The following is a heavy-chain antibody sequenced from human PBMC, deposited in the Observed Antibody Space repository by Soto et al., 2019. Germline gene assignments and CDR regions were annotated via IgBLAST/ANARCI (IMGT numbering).Heavy chain of an antibody. CDR1: GFSLSTSGVG. J-gene: IGHJ4*02. CDR3: ARDSTGWYGFDY. D-gene: IGHD6-19*01. Sequence: QITLKESGPPLVKPTQTLTLTCTFSGFSLSTSGVGVGWIRQPPGKALEWLALIYWDDDKRYSPSLKSRLTVTTDTSKNQVVLTMTNMDPVDTATYFCARDSTGWYGFDYWGQGTLVTVSS. V-gene: IGHV2-5*02. CDR2: IYWDDDK.